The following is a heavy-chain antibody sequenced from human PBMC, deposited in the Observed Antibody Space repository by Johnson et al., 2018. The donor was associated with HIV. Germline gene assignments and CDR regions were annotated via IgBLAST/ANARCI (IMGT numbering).Heavy chain of an antibody. J-gene: IGHJ3*02. CDR1: GFTFSSYA. V-gene: IGHV3-30-3*01. CDR2: ISYDGSNK. D-gene: IGHD3-22*01. Sequence: QVQLVESGGGVVQPGRSLRLSCAASGFTFSSYAMHWVRQAPGKGLEWVAVISYDGSNKYYADSVKGRFTISRDNSKNTLYLQMNSLRAEDTAVYYCAIDVMYYYDSSGYSGAFDIWGQGTMVTVSS. CDR3: AIDVMYYYDSSGYSGAFDI.